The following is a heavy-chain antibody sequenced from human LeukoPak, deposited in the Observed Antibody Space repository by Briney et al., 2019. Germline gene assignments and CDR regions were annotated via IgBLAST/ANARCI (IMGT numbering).Heavy chain of an antibody. CDR1: GGSISTHF. Sequence: SETLSLTWTVAGGSISTHFCSCIRQTATKELEWIGRVYPDGSPNYNPSLESRVTMSRDTSQNQFSLKLRSVTAADTAVYYCTRGLHTSLPFHWGQGTRVTVS. D-gene: IGHD2/OR15-2a*01. J-gene: IGHJ4*02. CDR3: TRGLHTSLPFH. CDR2: VYPDGSP. V-gene: IGHV4-4*07.